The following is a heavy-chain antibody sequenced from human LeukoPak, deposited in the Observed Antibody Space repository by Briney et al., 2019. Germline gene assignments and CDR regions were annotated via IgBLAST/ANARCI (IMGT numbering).Heavy chain of an antibody. V-gene: IGHV4-59*08. Sequence: SETLSLTCTVSGGSISSYYWSWIRQPPGKGLEWIGYTYYSGSTNYNPSLKSRVTISVDTSKNQFSLKLSSVTAADTAVYYCARSLAMYSSSWYYWNWFDPRGQGTLATVSS. J-gene: IGHJ5*02. CDR3: ARSLAMYSSSWYYWNWFDP. D-gene: IGHD6-13*01. CDR2: TYYSGST. CDR1: GGSISSYY.